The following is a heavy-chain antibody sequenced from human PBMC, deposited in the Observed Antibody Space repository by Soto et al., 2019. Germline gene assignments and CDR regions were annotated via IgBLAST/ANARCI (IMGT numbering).Heavy chain of an antibody. J-gene: IGHJ4*02. CDR2: IYPGDSDI. CDR1: IQFYQLL. Sequence: GESLKLLLSGFWIQFYQLLLAWVRQMPGRGLDWMGIIYPGDSDIRYSPSIRCHLTISADKSSSTAYLHWSSLQASDTAMYYCARHTVQLWRNEAGYWGQG. V-gene: IGHV5-51*01. CDR3: ARHTVQLWRNEAGY. D-gene: IGHD1-1*01.